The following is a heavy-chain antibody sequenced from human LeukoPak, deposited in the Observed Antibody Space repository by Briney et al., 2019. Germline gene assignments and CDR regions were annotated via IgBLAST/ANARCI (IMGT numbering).Heavy chain of an antibody. V-gene: IGHV3-74*01. CDR2: INSDGSST. CDR1: GFTFSCYW. CDR3: ARGGSYSSSPNWYFDL. J-gene: IGHJ2*01. D-gene: IGHD6-13*01. Sequence: GGSLRLSCAASGFTFSCYWMHWVRQAPGKGLVWVSRINSDGSSTSYADSVKGRFTISRDNAKNTLYLQMNSLRAEDTAVYYCARGGSYSSSPNWYFDLWGRGTLVTVSS.